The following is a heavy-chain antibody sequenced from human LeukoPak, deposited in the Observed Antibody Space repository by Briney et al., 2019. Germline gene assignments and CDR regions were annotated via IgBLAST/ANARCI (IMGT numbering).Heavy chain of an antibody. J-gene: IGHJ6*03. D-gene: IGHD2-2*01. CDR1: GGSISSYY. CDR3: ARTTEGYCSSTSCYGFSYSYYMDV. V-gene: IGHV4-59*01. Sequence: PSETLSPTCTVSGGSISSYYWSWTRQPPGKGLEWIGYIYYSGSTNYNPSLKSRVTISVDTSKNQFSLKLSSVTAADTAVYYCARTTEGYCSSTSCYGFSYSYYMDVWGKGTTVTISS. CDR2: IYYSGST.